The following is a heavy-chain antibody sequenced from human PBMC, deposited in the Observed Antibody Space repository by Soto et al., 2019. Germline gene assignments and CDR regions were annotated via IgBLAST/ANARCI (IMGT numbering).Heavy chain of an antibody. D-gene: IGHD2-2*01. CDR1: GFTFSTYD. V-gene: IGHV1-8*01. CDR3: SRDAGYCSIASCRPFRY. Sequence: ASVKVSCKASGFTFSTYDINWVRQATGQGLEWMGWMNPITGNTGYAQKFQGRVTMTRNTSIATAYMELSSLRSEDTAVYECSRDAGYCSIASCRPFRYWGRGTLVTLS. CDR2: MNPITGNT. J-gene: IGHJ4*02.